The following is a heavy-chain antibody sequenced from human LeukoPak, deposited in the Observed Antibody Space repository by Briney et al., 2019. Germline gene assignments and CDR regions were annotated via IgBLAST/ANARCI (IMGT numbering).Heavy chain of an antibody. CDR3: ARGDDFWRGGLDP. CDR1: GGSISSSSYY. D-gene: IGHD3-3*01. Sequence: KSSETLSLTCTVSGGSISSSSYYWGWIRQPPGKGLEWIGSIYYSGSTYYNPSLKSRVTISVDTSKNQFSLKLSSVTAADTAVYYCARGDDFWRGGLDPWGQGTLVTVSS. V-gene: IGHV4-39*07. J-gene: IGHJ5*02. CDR2: IYYSGST.